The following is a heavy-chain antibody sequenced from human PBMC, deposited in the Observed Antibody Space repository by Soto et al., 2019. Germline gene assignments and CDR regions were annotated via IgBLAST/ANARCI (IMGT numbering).Heavy chain of an antibody. Sequence: DSVKVSCKASGYTFSTYEINWVRRAAGQGLEWMGRMNPDNGNTGYAQKFQDRVTMTRNTSISTAYMELSSLRSDDTAVYYCARGPRESGEWLLFDYWGQGALVTVSS. V-gene: IGHV1-8*01. CDR1: GYTFSTYE. CDR2: MNPDNGNT. J-gene: IGHJ4*02. D-gene: IGHD3-3*01. CDR3: ARGPRESGEWLLFDY.